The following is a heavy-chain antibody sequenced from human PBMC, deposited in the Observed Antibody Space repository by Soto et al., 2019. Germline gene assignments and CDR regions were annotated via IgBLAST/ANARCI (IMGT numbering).Heavy chain of an antibody. D-gene: IGHD3-9*01. J-gene: IGHJ2*01. CDR3: ARESHDILSGPPWVWYFDL. CDR2: INDRGSI. V-gene: IGHV4-34*01. Sequence: QVQLQQWGAGPLRPLETLSPTCGVSGGSFRGYYWAWIRQSPGKGPEWIGEINDRGSINYNPSLKSRVSISVDTSKNHYSLNLRSVTAADTAVYYCARESHDILSGPPWVWYFDLWGRGTLVTVSS. CDR1: GGSFRGYY.